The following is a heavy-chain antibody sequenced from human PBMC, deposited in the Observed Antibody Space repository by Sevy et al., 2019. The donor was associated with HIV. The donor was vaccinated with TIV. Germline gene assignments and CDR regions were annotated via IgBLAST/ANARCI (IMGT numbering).Heavy chain of an antibody. CDR2: IKSDGSST. V-gene: IGHV3-74*01. Sequence: GGSLRLSCAASGFTFSSYWMHWVRQVPGKGLVWVSRIKSDGSSTSYADSVKGRFTISRDNAKNTLYLQMNSLRAEDTAVYYCARDRSGSYHVSDNWFDPWGQEPWSPSPQ. CDR3: ARDRSGSYHVSDNWFDP. J-gene: IGHJ5*02. D-gene: IGHD1-26*01. CDR1: GFTFSSYW.